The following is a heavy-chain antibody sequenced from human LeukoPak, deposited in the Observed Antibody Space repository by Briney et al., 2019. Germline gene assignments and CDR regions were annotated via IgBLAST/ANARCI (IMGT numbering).Heavy chain of an antibody. CDR3: AREFSWSGFFDY. CDR2: IYDSGST. V-gene: IGHV4-59*01. D-gene: IGHD3-3*01. CDR1: DGSTSSYY. J-gene: IGHJ4*02. Sequence: SETLSLTCTVSDGSTSSYYWSWIRQPPGKGLEWIGHIYDSGSTNCNPSLKSRVTISVDTSKNQFSLKLSSVTAADTAVYYCAREFSWSGFFDYWGQGTLVTVSS.